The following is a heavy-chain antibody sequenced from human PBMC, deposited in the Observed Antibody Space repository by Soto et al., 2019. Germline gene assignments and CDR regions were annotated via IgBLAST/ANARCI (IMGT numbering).Heavy chain of an antibody. V-gene: IGHV2-5*02. CDR2: IYWDDDK. J-gene: IGHJ5*01. D-gene: IGHD2-15*01. CDR1: GFSLSTHGVG. CDR3: AHAMLYCTGGSCSTWFDS. Sequence: QITLKESGPTLVKPTQTLTLTCTFSGFSLSTHGVGVGWVRQPAGKALEWLALIYWDDDKRYSASLNSRLTITKDPSKNPVVLTMTNMDPVDTATYYCAHAMLYCTGGSCSTWFDSWGQGTLVTVSS.